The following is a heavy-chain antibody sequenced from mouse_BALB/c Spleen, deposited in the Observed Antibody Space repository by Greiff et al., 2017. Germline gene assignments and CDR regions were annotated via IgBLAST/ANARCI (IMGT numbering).Heavy chain of an antibody. Sequence: DVKLVESGGGLVKPGGSLKLSCAASGFTFSDYYMYWVRQTPEKRLEWVATISDGGSYTYYPDSVKGRFTISRDNAKNNLYLQMSSLKSEDTAMYYCARNLLITTALYAMDYWGQGTSVTVSS. CDR3: ARNLLITTALYAMDY. CDR1: GFTFSDYY. D-gene: IGHD1-2*01. V-gene: IGHV5-4*02. CDR2: ISDGGSYT. J-gene: IGHJ4*01.